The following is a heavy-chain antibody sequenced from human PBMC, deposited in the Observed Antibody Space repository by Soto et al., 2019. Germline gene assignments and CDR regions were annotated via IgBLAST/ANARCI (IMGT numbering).Heavy chain of an antibody. CDR2: INHSGST. CDR1: GGSFSGYY. D-gene: IGHD1-26*01. J-gene: IGHJ4*02. CDR3: ASPLLGATSGFY. Sequence: SETLSLTCAVYGGSFSGYYWTWIRQPPGTGLEWIGEINHSGSTNYNPSLKSRVTISVDKSKNQFSLKLSSVTASDTAVYYCASPLLGATSGFYWGQGTLVTVSS. V-gene: IGHV4-34*01.